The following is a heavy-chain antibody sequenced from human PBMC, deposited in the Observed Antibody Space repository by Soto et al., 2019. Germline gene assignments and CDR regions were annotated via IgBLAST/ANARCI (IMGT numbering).Heavy chain of an antibody. V-gene: IGHV1-69*13. D-gene: IGHD6-13*01. CDR2: IIPIFGTA. CDR1: GGTFSSCA. Sequence: AVKVSWKASGGTFSSCAISWVRQAPGQGLEWMGGIIPIFGTANYAQKFQGRVKITADESTSTAYMELSSLRSEDTAVYYCASGIAAAPYYGMDVWGQGTTVTVSS. J-gene: IGHJ6*02. CDR3: ASGIAAAPYYGMDV.